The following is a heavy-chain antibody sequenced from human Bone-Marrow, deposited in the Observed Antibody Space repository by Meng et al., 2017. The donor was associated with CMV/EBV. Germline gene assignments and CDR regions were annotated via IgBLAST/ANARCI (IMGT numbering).Heavy chain of an antibody. CDR2: IKQDGSEK. D-gene: IGHD6-13*01. J-gene: IGHJ3*02. CDR1: GFTFSGYW. V-gene: IGHV3-7*01. CDR3: ARDLNYSSSWSDAFDI. Sequence: GGSLRLSCAASGFTFSGYWMSWVRQAPGKGLEWVANIKQDGSEKYYVDSVKGRFTISRDNAKNSLYLQMNSLRAEDTAVYYCARDLNYSSSWSDAFDIWGQGTMVTVSS.